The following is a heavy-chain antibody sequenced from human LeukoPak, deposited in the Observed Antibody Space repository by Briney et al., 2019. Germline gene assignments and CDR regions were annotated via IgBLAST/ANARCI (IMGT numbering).Heavy chain of an antibody. CDR1: GLIFSSYE. CDR3: AKDGTYYYDSSGYWGYFDY. D-gene: IGHD3-22*01. CDR2: ISISGSDI. Sequence: GGSLRLSCAASGLIFSSYEMNWVRQAPGKGLEWISYISISGSDIYYADSVKGRFTISRDNAKNSLYLQMNSLRAENTALYYCAKDGTYYYDSSGYWGYFDYWGQGTLVTVSS. J-gene: IGHJ4*02. V-gene: IGHV3-48*03.